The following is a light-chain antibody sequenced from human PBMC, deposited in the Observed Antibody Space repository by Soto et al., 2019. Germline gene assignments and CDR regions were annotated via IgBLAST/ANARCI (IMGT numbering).Light chain of an antibody. J-gene: IGKJ1*01. Sequence: DIQMTQSPSTLSASVGDRVTITCRASQNLNNWLAWFQQKPGKAPTLLIYKASGLESGVPSRFSGSGSGTEFTLTISSLQPDDFSTYYCQQYNSSPWTFGQGTKVEIK. CDR2: KAS. V-gene: IGKV1-5*03. CDR1: QNLNNW. CDR3: QQYNSSPWT.